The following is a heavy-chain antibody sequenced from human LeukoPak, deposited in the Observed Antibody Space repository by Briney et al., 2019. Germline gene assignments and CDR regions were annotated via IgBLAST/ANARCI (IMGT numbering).Heavy chain of an antibody. CDR2: INPNGGST. J-gene: IGHJ5*02. Sequence: GASVKVSCKASGYTFTSYYMHWVRQAPGQGLEWMGIINPNGGSTSYAQKFQGRVTMTRDTSTRTVSMELSSLRSEGTAVYYCARMGHCSGGSCVQPSRSLDPWGQGTLVTVSS. D-gene: IGHD2-15*01. V-gene: IGHV1-46*01. CDR3: ARMGHCSGGSCVQPSRSLDP. CDR1: GYTFTSYY.